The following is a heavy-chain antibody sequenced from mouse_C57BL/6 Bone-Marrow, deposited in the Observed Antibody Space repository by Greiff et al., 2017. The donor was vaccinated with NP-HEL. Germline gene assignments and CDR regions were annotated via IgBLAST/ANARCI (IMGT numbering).Heavy chain of an antibody. CDR2: IYPGSGTT. J-gene: IGHJ3*01. CDR3: ARGFAY. Sequence: QVQLQQSGPELVKPGASVKISCKASGYSFTSYYIHWVQQRPGQGLEWIGWIYPGSGTTKYHEKYKGKATLTDETSSSTAYMQLSSLTSEDSSVYYCARGFAYWGQGTPVTVSA. V-gene: IGHV1-66*01. CDR1: GYSFTSYY.